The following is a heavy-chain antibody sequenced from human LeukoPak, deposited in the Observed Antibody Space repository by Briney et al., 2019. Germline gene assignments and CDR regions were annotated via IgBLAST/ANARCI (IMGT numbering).Heavy chain of an antibody. D-gene: IGHD2-2*01. J-gene: IGHJ4*02. V-gene: IGHV3-21*01. Sequence: KAGGSLRLSCAAPGFTFSSYSMNWVRQAPGKGLEWVSSISSSSSYIYYADSVKGRFTISRDNAKNSLYLQMNSLRAEDTAVYYCARDSGIVVVPAYIDYWGQGTLVTVSS. CDR1: GFTFSSYS. CDR2: ISSSSSYI. CDR3: ARDSGIVVVPAYIDY.